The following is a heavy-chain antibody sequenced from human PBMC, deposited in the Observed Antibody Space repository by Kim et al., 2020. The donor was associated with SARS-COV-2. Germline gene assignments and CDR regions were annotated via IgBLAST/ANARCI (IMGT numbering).Heavy chain of an antibody. CDR1: GFTFSSYG. CDR2: IWYDGSNK. Sequence: GGSLRLSCAASGFTFSSYGMHWVRQAPGKGLEWVAVIWYDGSNKYYADSVKGRFTISRDNSKNTLYLQMNSLRAEDTAVYYCAREPCFQDYYCSRTPIWYYDDGVDVWGQGTTVTVSS. V-gene: IGHV3-33*01. CDR3: AREPCFQDYYCSRTPIWYYDDGVDV. D-gene: IGHD3-10*01. J-gene: IGHJ6*02.